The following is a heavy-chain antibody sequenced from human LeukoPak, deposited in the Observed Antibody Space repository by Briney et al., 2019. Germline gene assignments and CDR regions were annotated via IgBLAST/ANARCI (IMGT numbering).Heavy chain of an antibody. J-gene: IGHJ5*02. Sequence: GWALRLSCAASGFTFSSYSMNWVRQAPGKGLEGVSSISSSSSYIYYADSVKGRFTISRDNAKNSLYLQMNSLRAEDTAVYYCASGDTAMATGFDPWGQGTLVTVSS. D-gene: IGHD5-18*01. CDR1: GFTFSSYS. CDR2: ISSSSSYI. CDR3: ASGDTAMATGFDP. V-gene: IGHV3-21*01.